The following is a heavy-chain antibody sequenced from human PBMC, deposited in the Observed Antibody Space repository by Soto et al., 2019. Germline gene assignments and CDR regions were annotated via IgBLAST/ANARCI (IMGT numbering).Heavy chain of an antibody. J-gene: IGHJ6*04. CDR3: ARGPDYYFWSGYWPYYYPDV. D-gene: IGHD3-3*01. CDR2: MNSNNGNT. CDR1: GYTFTNYD. Sequence: ASVKVSCKASGYTFTNYDINWVRQATGQGLEWMGWMNSNNGNTGYAQKFQGRVTMTRDTSINTAYMELSSLTSEDTAVHYCARGPDYYFWSGYWPYYYPDVWGKGTTVTVSS. V-gene: IGHV1-8*01.